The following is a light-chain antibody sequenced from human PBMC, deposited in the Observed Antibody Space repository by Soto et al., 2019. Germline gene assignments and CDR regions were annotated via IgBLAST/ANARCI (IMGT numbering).Light chain of an antibody. J-gene: IGKJ3*01. CDR2: AAS. CDR3: QQYGSSPFT. Sequence: IVLTQSPGTLSLSPGERATLSCMASQSVSSSYLAWYQQKPGQAPRLLIYAASSRATGIPDRFGGSGSGTDFTLTISRLEPEDFAVYYCQQYGSSPFTFGPGTKVDIK. CDR1: QSVSSSY. V-gene: IGKV3-20*01.